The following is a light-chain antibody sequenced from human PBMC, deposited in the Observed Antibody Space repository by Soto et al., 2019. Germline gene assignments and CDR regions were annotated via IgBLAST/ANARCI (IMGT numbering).Light chain of an antibody. CDR1: QSVSSTY. J-gene: IGKJ2*01. CDR2: AAS. V-gene: IGKV3-20*01. CDR3: EQYDSSPYT. Sequence: ETVLTQSPGTLSLSPGERATLSCRASQSVSSTYLAWYQHKPGQAPRLLIYAASSREAGIPDTFSGSGSGTDFILTISRLEPEDSAAYYCEQYDSSPYTFGQGTKLEIK.